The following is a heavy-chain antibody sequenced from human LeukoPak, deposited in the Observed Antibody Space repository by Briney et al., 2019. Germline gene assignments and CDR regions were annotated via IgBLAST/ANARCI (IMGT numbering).Heavy chain of an antibody. CDR2: INSDGSST. J-gene: IGHJ4*02. CDR1: GFTFSSYA. Sequence: PGGSLRLSCAASGFTFSSYAMSWVRQAPGKGLVWVSRINSDGSSTSYADSVKGRFTISRDNVKNTLYLQMNSLRAEDTAVYYCARDLIRRDGYNSEGDWGQGTLVTVSS. V-gene: IGHV3-74*01. D-gene: IGHD5-24*01. CDR3: ARDLIRRDGYNSEGD.